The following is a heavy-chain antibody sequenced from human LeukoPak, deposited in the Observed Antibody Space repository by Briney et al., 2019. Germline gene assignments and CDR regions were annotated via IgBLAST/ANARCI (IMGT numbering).Heavy chain of an antibody. D-gene: IGHD2-2*01. V-gene: IGHV1-2*02. J-gene: IGHJ3*02. CDR2: INPNSGGT. CDR3: ASLIVVVPAATEGEHAFDI. CDR1: GYTFTGYY. Sequence: GASVKGSCKASGYTFTGYYMHWVRQAPGQGLEWMGWINPNSGGTNYAQKFQGRVTMTRDTSISTAYMELSRLRSDDTAVYYCASLIVVVPAATEGEHAFDIWGQGTMVTVSS.